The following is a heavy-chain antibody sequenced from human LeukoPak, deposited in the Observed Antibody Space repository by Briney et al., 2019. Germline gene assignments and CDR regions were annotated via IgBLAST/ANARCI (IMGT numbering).Heavy chain of an antibody. Sequence: SGTLSLTCAVSGGSISSSNWWSWVRQPPGKGLEWIGEIYHSGSTNYNPSLKSRVTISVDKSKNQFSLKLSSVTAADTAVYYCASGGTVYCSGGSCYVYWGQGTLVTVSS. D-gene: IGHD2-15*01. V-gene: IGHV4-4*02. CDR2: IYHSGST. CDR1: GGSISSSNW. CDR3: ASGGTVYCSGGSCYVY. J-gene: IGHJ4*02.